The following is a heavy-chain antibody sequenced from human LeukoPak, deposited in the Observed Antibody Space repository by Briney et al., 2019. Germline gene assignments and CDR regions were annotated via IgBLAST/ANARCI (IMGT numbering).Heavy chain of an antibody. J-gene: IGHJ6*03. CDR1: GGTFSSYA. Sequence: SVKVSCKASGGTFSSYAISWVRQAPGQGLEWMGRIIPIFGTANYAQEFQGRVTITTDESTSTAYMELSSLRSEDTAVYYCARSDYYDSSGYVYYMDVWGKGTTVTVSS. V-gene: IGHV1-69*05. CDR3: ARSDYYDSSGYVYYMDV. CDR2: IIPIFGTA. D-gene: IGHD3-22*01.